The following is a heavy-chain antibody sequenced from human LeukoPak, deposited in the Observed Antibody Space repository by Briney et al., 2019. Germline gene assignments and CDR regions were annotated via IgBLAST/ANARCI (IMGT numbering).Heavy chain of an antibody. J-gene: IGHJ4*02. CDR1: SGSISSGGYS. Sequence: SETLSLTCAVSSGSISSGGYSWSWIRQPPGKGLEWIGYIYHSGSTYYNPSLKSRVTISVDRSKNQFSLKLSSVTAADTAVYYCARARIASGYFDYWGQGTLVTVSS. D-gene: IGHD2-21*01. V-gene: IGHV4-30-2*01. CDR2: IYHSGST. CDR3: ARARIASGYFDY.